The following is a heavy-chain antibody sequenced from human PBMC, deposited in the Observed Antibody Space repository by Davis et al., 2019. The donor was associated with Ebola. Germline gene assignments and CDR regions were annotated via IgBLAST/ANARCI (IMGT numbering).Heavy chain of an antibody. V-gene: IGHV3-30-3*01. CDR2: ISYDGSSK. D-gene: IGHD3-16*01. Sequence: GGSLRLSCAASGFTFSSYAMHWVRQAPGKGLDWVAVISYDGSSKYYADSVKGRFTISRDNSKNTLYLQMNSLRAEDTAVYYCANYVAFDIWGQGTMVTVSS. CDR3: ANYVAFDI. CDR1: GFTFSSYA. J-gene: IGHJ3*02.